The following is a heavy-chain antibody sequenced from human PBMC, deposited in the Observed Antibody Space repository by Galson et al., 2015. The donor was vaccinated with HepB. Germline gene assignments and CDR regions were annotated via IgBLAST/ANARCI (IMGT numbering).Heavy chain of an antibody. V-gene: IGHV3-49*03. Sequence: SLRLSCAASGFTFGEYAMSWFRQAPGKGLEWVGFIRSEAFGGTTEYAASVKGRFTISRDDSKSIAYLQMNSLKTEDTAVYYCTRDDISGSHYVGDYWGQGTLVTVSS. CDR2: IRSEAFGGTT. CDR1: GFTFGEYA. CDR3: TRDDISGSHYVGDY. J-gene: IGHJ4*02. D-gene: IGHD1-26*01.